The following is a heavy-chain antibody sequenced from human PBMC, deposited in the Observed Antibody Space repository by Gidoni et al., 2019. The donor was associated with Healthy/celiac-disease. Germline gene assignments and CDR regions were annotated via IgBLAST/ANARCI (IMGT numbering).Heavy chain of an antibody. V-gene: IGHV3-30*18. CDR1: GFTFSSYG. CDR3: AKDRRGYSGYDGGMDV. CDR2: ISYDGSNK. J-gene: IGHJ6*02. D-gene: IGHD5-12*01. Sequence: QVQLVESGGGVVQPGRSLRLSCAASGFTFSSYGMHWVRRAPGKGLEWVAVISYDGSNKYYADSVKGRFTIARDNSKNTLYLQMNSLRAEDTAVYYCAKDRRGYSGYDGGMDVWGQGTTVTVSS.